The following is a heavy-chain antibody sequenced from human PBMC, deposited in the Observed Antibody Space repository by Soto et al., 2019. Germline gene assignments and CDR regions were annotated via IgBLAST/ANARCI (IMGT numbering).Heavy chain of an antibody. Sequence: GGSLRLSCTDSGFTVSSNYISWVRQAPGKGLEWVSVLYIGGSTYYTDSVKGRFTISRDNSKNTLYLQMNSLRAEDTAVYYCATGSVKYYFDYWGQGTLVTVSS. D-gene: IGHD4-17*01. CDR2: LYIGGST. CDR1: GFTVSSNY. V-gene: IGHV3-66*01. J-gene: IGHJ4*02. CDR3: ATGSVKYYFDY.